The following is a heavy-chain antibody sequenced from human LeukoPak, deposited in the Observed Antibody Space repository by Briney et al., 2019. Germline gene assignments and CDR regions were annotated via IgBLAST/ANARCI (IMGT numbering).Heavy chain of an antibody. V-gene: IGHV4-39*01. CDR3: ARPFSGSYSSFDF. CDR1: DGSGSGISHY. J-gene: IGHJ4*02. Sequence: SETLSLTCTGSDGSGSGISHYWGWIRQPPGRGLERIGTKSKDGTTSLYNPSLKSRVTMVVDTSKNQFSLRLTSVTAADTALYFCARPFSGSYSSFDFWGQGILVIVSS. CDR2: KSKDGTT. D-gene: IGHD1-26*01.